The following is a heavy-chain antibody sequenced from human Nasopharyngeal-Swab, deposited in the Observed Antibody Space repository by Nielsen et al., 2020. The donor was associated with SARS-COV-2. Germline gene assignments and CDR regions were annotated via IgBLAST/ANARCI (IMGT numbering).Heavy chain of an antibody. D-gene: IGHD3-3*01. CDR2: IKQDGSEK. CDR3: ARGASGYYDFWSGYYRYYYYYYMDV. J-gene: IGHJ6*03. Sequence: WIRQPPGKGLEWGANIKQDGSEKYYVDSVKGRFTISRDNAKNSLYLQMNSLRAEDTAVYYCARGASGYYDFWSGYYRYYYYYYMDVWGKGTTVTVSS. V-gene: IGHV3-7*01.